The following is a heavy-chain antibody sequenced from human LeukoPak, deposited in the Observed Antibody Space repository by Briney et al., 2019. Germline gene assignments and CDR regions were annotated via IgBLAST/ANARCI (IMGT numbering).Heavy chain of an antibody. CDR3: ARVSVVPAAMGTWFDP. Sequence: ASVKVSCKASGGTFSSYAISWVRQAPGQGLEWMGGIIPIFGTANYAQKFQGRVTITADESTSTAYMELSSLRSEDTAVYYCARVSVVPAAMGTWFDPWGQGTLVAVSS. J-gene: IGHJ5*02. CDR2: IIPIFGTA. CDR1: GGTFSSYA. D-gene: IGHD2-2*01. V-gene: IGHV1-69*13.